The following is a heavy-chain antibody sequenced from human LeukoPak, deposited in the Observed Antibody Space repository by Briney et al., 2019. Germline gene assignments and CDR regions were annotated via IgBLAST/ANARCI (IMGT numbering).Heavy chain of an antibody. CDR1: GGTCGSYA. Sequence: SVKVSCKASGGTCGSYAISWVRQAPGQGLEWMGRIIPIFGTANYAQKFQGRVTITADESTSTAYMGLSSLRSEDTAVYYCARDEYYDSSGNRFDYWGQGTLVTVSS. CDR3: ARDEYYDSSGNRFDY. J-gene: IGHJ4*02. CDR2: IIPIFGTA. D-gene: IGHD3-22*01. V-gene: IGHV1-69*15.